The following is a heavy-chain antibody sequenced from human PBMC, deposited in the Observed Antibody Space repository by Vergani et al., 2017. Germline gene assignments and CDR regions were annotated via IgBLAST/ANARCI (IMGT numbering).Heavy chain of an antibody. V-gene: IGHV3-30*03. CDR3: ARDFFLEREQDY. CDR2: ISYDGSNK. J-gene: IGHJ4*02. CDR1: GFTFSSYG. Sequence: QVQLVESGGGVVQPGRSLRLSCAASGFTFSSYGMHWVRQAPGKGLEWVAVISYDGSNKYYADSVKGRFTISRDNSKNTLYLQMNSLRAEDTAVYYCARDFFLEREQDYWGQGTLVTVSS. D-gene: IGHD1-1*01.